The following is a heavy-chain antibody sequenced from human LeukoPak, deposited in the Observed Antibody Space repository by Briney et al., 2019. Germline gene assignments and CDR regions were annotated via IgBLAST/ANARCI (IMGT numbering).Heavy chain of an antibody. J-gene: IGHJ3*02. CDR2: IYTSGST. CDR3: ASLPGGDSSSVVAFDI. D-gene: IGHD2-21*02. V-gene: IGHV4-4*07. CDR1: GGSISTYY. Sequence: SETLSLTCAVSGGSISTYYWSWIRQPAGKGLEWIGRIYTSGSTNYNPSLKSRLTISVDTSKNQFSLNLTSVTAADSAVYYCASLPGGDSSSVVAFDIWGQGTMVTVSS.